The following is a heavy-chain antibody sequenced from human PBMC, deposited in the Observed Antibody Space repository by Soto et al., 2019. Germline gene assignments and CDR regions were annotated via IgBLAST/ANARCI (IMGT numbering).Heavy chain of an antibody. CDR3: ARAHRGGSYDY. V-gene: IGHV4-31*03. J-gene: IGHJ4*02. CDR2: IYYSGST. Sequence: QVQLQESGPGLVKPSQTLSLTCTVSGGSISSGGYYWSWIRQHPGKGLEWNGYIYYSGSTYYNPFLRRRVTISVDTSKNQFSLKLSSVTAADTAVYSCARAHRGGSYDYWGQGTLVTVSS. CDR1: GGSISSGGYY. D-gene: IGHD1-26*01.